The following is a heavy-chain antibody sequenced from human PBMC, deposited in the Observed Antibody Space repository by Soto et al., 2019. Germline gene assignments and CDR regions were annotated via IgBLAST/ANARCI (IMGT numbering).Heavy chain of an antibody. V-gene: IGHV1-69*01. Sequence: QVQLVQSGAEVKKPGSSVKVSCKASGGTFSRYSISWVRQAPGQGLEWMGGIIPIFGTANYAQKFQGRVRVTADASTSTAYMYLSSLRSEDTAVYYCARSQNYDIWTGYFTRGGNFDYWGQGTLVTVSS. CDR2: IIPIFGTA. CDR1: GGTFSRYS. J-gene: IGHJ4*02. CDR3: ARSQNYDIWTGYFTRGGNFDY. D-gene: IGHD3-9*01.